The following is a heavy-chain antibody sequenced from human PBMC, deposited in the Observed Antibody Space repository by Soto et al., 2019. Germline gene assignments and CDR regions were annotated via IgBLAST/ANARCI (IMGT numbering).Heavy chain of an antibody. CDR3: VRYDT. CDR1: GGSISKIRFS. J-gene: IGHJ5*02. V-gene: IGHV4-39*01. Sequence: QLQLQESGPGLVKPSETLSLTCTVSGGSISKIRFSWGWVRQPPGKGLEWIGAIYNTGRPSYNPSLRSRVTVSVDMSKNQFSLRLTSVPAADTAIYHRVRYDTWGQGTLVIVSS. CDR2: IYNTGRP.